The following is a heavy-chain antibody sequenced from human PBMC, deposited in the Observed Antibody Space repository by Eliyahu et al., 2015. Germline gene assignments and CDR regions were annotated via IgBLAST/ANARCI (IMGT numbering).Heavy chain of an antibody. CDR1: XFIFSNXW. CDR3: AKIAVSGPEDY. D-gene: IGHD6-19*01. Sequence: EVQLVESGGXLVQPGGSLRLXCXAXXFIFSNXWMTWVRQAXGKGLEWVANIKQDGSEKYYLDSVKGRFTISRDNAKSSLYLQMNSLRGEDTAVYYCAKIAVSGPEDYWGQGTLVIVSS. V-gene: IGHV3-7*02. CDR2: IKQDGSEK. J-gene: IGHJ4*02.